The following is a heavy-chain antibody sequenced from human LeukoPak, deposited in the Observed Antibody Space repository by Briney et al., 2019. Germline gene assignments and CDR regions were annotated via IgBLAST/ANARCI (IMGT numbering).Heavy chain of an antibody. J-gene: IGHJ3*02. CDR1: GGTFSSYA. V-gene: IGHV1-69*05. Sequence: ASVKVSCXTSGGTFSSYAITWVRQAPGQGLGWMGRIIPISGTANYAQKFQGRVRIITDESTSTAYMELSSLRSEDTAVYYCVRVGIGAAEAAFDIWGQGTMVTVSS. D-gene: IGHD6-13*01. CDR3: VRVGIGAAEAAFDI. CDR2: IIPISGTA.